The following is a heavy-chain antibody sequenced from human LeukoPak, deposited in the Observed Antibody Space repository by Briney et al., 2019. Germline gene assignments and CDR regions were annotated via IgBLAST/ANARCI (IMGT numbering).Heavy chain of an antibody. J-gene: IGHJ6*03. V-gene: IGHV4-59*01. Sequence: NTSETLSLTCTVSGGSISSYYWSWIRQPPGKGLEWIGNIYYSGSTNHNPSLKSRVTISVDTSKNQFSLKLSSVTAADTAVYYCTRGSIAYYYMDVWGKGTTVTISS. CDR3: TRGSIAYYYMDV. CDR1: GGSISSYY. D-gene: IGHD3-22*01. CDR2: IYYSGST.